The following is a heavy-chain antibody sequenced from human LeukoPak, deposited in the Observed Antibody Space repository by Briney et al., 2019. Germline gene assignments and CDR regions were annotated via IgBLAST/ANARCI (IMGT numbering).Heavy chain of an antibody. CDR3: ARGHYLVRGLIMGWFDP. J-gene: IGHJ5*02. D-gene: IGHD3-10*01. CDR2: IIPVLGTT. V-gene: IGHV1-69*13. Sequence: ASVKVSCKASGGTFSSYALNWVRQAPGQGLEWMGGIIPVLGTTNYAQKFQGRVTIIADEFMNTAYMELSSLRSEDTAVYFCARGHYLVRGLIMGWFDPWGQGTLVTVSS. CDR1: GGTFSSYA.